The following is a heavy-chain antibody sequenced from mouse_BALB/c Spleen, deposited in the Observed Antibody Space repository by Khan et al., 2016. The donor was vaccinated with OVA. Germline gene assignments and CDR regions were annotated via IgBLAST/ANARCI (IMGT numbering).Heavy chain of an antibody. Sequence: EVQLQESGPGLVKPSQSLSLTCTVTGYSITSGYVWNWIRQFPGNKLEWMCYISYSGSTNYNPSLKSRISITRDTSKNQFFLQLHAVTTEDTATYYCARTARIKYWGQGTTLTVSS. V-gene: IGHV3-2*02. D-gene: IGHD1-2*01. CDR1: GYSITSGYV. CDR2: ISYSGST. J-gene: IGHJ2*01. CDR3: ARTARIKY.